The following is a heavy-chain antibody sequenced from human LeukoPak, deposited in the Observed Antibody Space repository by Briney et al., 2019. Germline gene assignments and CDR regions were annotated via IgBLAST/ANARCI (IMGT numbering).Heavy chain of an antibody. CDR1: GFTFSSYS. J-gene: IGHJ6*03. V-gene: IGHV3-48*04. CDR2: ISSSSSSI. CDR3: ARERGGTASFYSGYYYYIDV. Sequence: GGSLRLSCVASGFTFSSYSMNWVRQAPGKGLEWVSYISSSSSSISYADSVKGRFTISRDNAKNSLFLQMNSLRAEDTAVYYCARERGGTASFYSGYYYYIDVWGKGTTVTVSS. D-gene: IGHD3-22*01.